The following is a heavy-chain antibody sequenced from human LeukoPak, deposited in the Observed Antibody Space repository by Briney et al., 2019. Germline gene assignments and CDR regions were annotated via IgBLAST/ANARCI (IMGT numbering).Heavy chain of an antibody. Sequence: SVKVSCKASGGTFSSYAISWVRQAPGQGLGWMGRIIPILGIANYAQKFQGRVTITADKSTSTAYMELSSLRSEDTAVYYCAREWSYGDYVAFDIWGQGTMVTVSS. J-gene: IGHJ3*02. D-gene: IGHD4-17*01. CDR2: IIPILGIA. V-gene: IGHV1-69*04. CDR1: GGTFSSYA. CDR3: AREWSYGDYVAFDI.